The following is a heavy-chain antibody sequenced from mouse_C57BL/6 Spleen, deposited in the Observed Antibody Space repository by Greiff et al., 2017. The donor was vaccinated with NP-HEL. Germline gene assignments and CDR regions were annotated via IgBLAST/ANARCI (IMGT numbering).Heavy chain of an antibody. Sequence: VQLQQSGPELVQPGASVTIPCKASGYTFTDYHMAWVTQSHGKSLEWIGDINPTNGGTIYKQKFTGKATLTVDKYSSTAYMELRSLTSEDTAVYDCARWDYGSSSAWFAYWGQGTTLTVSS. CDR3: ARWDYGSSSAWFAY. J-gene: IGHJ2*01. V-gene: IGHV1-18*01. CDR1: GYTFTDYH. CDR2: INPTNGGT. D-gene: IGHD1-1*01.